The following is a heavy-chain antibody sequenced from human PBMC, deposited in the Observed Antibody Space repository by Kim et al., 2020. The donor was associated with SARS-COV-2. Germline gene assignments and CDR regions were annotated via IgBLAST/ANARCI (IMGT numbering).Heavy chain of an antibody. Sequence: CVKGRLTISRDNAKNTLYLQMNRLRAEDTAVYYCATLPRGYYGSGKSMDVWGQGTTVTVSS. D-gene: IGHD3-10*01. V-gene: IGHV3-74*01. CDR3: ATLPRGYYGSGKSMDV. J-gene: IGHJ6*02.